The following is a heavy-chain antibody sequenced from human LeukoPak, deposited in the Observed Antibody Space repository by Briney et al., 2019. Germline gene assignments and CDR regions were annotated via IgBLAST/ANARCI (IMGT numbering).Heavy chain of an antibody. V-gene: IGHV4-39*01. CDR3: ARAMQYSYGYVDY. CDR2: IYYSGST. CDR1: GGSISSSSYY. J-gene: IGHJ4*02. D-gene: IGHD5-18*01. Sequence: SETLSLTCTVSGGSISSSSYYWGWIRQPPGKGLEWIGSIYYSGSTYYNPSLKSRVTISVDTSKNQFSLKLSSVTAADTAVYYCARAMQYSYGYVDYWGQGTLVTVSS.